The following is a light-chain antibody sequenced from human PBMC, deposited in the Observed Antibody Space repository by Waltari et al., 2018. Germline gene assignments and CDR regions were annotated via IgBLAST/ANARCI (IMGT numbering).Light chain of an antibody. CDR3: QQYKDWPLT. J-gene: IGKJ1*01. CDR1: QSVNSR. V-gene: IGKV3-15*01. CDR2: GAS. Sequence: DIVMTQSPATLSASPGARVTLSCRASQSVNSRLAWYQQKPGQAPTLLIYGASTRATGIPARFSGSGSATEFTLTISSLQSEECAVYYCQQYKDWPLTFGQGTKVEIK.